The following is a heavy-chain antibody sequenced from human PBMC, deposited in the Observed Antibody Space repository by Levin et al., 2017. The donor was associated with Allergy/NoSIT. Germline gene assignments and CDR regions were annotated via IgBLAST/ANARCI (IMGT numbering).Heavy chain of an antibody. V-gene: IGHV3-9*01. CDR2: INWNSAKI. Sequence: SLKISCAASGFTFDDFAMHWVRQAPGKGLEWVSGINWNSAKIVYADSVKGRFTISRDNANNSLYLHMNSLRPEDTALYYCARSVAAAASTAVWDGFDIWGQGTILTVSS. D-gene: IGHD2-15*01. CDR3: ARSVAAAASTAVWDGFDI. CDR1: GFTFDDFA. J-gene: IGHJ3*02.